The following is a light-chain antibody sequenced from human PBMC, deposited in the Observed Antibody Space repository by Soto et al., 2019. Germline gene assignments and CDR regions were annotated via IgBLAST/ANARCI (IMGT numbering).Light chain of an antibody. CDR2: KAS. Sequence: DIQMTQSPSTLSGSVGDRVTITCRASQSISSWLAGYQPKPGKAPKLLIYKASSLESGVPSRFSGSGYGTEFTLTISSLQPDDFATYYCQQYKDYSRTFGQGTKVEVK. CDR1: QSISSW. J-gene: IGKJ1*01. CDR3: QQYKDYSRT. V-gene: IGKV1-5*03.